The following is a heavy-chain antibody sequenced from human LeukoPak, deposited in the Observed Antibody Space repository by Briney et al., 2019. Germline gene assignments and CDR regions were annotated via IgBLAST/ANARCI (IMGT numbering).Heavy chain of an antibody. V-gene: IGHV3-23*01. CDR1: GFTFTSSA. CDR3: AKKTPGTHPFDF. Sequence: HAGGSLRLSCAASGFTFTSSAMNWVRQAPGKGLEWVSASGTAGDTYYADSVKGRFTISRDNSKNTRYLQMTSLRTEDTAVYYCAKKTPGTHPFDFWGQGTLVTVSP. D-gene: IGHD6-13*01. J-gene: IGHJ4*02. CDR2: SGTAGDT.